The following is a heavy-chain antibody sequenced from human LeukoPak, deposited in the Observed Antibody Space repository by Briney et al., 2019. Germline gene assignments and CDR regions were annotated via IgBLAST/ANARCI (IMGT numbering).Heavy chain of an antibody. CDR1: GGSFSGYY. CDR3: ARVYDFWSGSGENWFDP. Sequence: SETLSLTCAVYGGSFSGYYWSWIRQPPGKGLEWIGEINHSEITNYNPSLKSRVTISVDTSKNQFSLKLSSVTAADTAVYYCARVYDFWSGSGENWFDPWGQGTLVTVSS. D-gene: IGHD3-3*01. V-gene: IGHV4-34*01. J-gene: IGHJ5*02. CDR2: INHSEIT.